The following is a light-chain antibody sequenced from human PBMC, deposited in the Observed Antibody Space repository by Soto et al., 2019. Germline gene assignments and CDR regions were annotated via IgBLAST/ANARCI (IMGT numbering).Light chain of an antibody. CDR1: QSLNND. Sequence: DIKMTHSPCNLYESVGDRLTITFLASQSLNNDLAWYQQKPGKAPNLLIYDASTLERGVPSRFSGTGSGTEFTLAINSLQPDDFATYYCPEDPRPPITSAQLTLLEIK. CDR3: PEDPRPPIT. CDR2: DAS. J-gene: IGKJ5*01. V-gene: IGKV1-5*01.